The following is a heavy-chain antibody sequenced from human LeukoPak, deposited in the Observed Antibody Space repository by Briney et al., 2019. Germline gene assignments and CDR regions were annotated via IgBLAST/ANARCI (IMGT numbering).Heavy chain of an antibody. CDR1: GFTFNNYA. CDR2: IGGNGGST. CDR3: AKAGYCSSTSCPADY. J-gene: IGHJ4*02. V-gene: IGHV3-23*01. Sequence: GGSLRLSCAASGFTFNNYAMSWVRQAPGKGLEWVSAIGGNGGSTYYADSVKGRFTISRDNSKNTLYLQMNSLRAEDTAVYYCAKAGYCSSTSCPADYWGQGTLVTVSS. D-gene: IGHD2-2*01.